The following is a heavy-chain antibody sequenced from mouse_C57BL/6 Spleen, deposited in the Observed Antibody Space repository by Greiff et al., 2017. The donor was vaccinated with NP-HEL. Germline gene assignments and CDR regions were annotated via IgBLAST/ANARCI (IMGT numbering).Heavy chain of an antibody. CDR2: IYPGSGST. CDR3: ARSSYYYGSSYGYFDY. J-gene: IGHJ2*01. CDR1: GYTFTSYW. D-gene: IGHD1-1*01. Sequence: VQLQQPGAELVKPGASVKMSCKASGYTFTSYWITWVKQRPGQGLEWIGDIYPGSGSTNYNEKFKSKATLTVDTSSSTAYMQLSSLTSEDSAVYYGARSSYYYGSSYGYFDYWGQGTTLTVSS. V-gene: IGHV1-55*01.